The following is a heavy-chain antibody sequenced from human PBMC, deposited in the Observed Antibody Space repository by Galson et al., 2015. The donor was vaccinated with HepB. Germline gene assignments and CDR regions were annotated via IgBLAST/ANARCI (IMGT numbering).Heavy chain of an antibody. V-gene: IGHV1-69*13. D-gene: IGHD3-10*01. CDR3: ARAREVRGVARDNWFDP. CDR2: IIPIFGTA. J-gene: IGHJ5*02. CDR1: GGTFSSYA. Sequence: SVKVSCKASGGTFSSYAISWVRQAPGQGLEWMGGIIPIFGTANYAQKFQGRVTITADESTSTAYMELSSLRSEDTAVYYCARAREVRGVARDNWFDPWGQGTLVTVSS.